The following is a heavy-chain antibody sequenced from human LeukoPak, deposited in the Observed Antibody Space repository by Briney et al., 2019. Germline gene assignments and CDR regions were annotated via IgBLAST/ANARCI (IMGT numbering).Heavy chain of an antibody. CDR3: AKDPSWRASYYFDS. D-gene: IGHD2-2*01. J-gene: IGHJ4*02. Sequence: GGSLRLPCAASGFTFSSYGMHWVRQAPGKGLEWVTFIHFDGTNKYYADSVKGRFTISRDNSKNTLYLQMNSLRTEDTAVYYCAKDPSWRASYYFDSWGQGTLVTVSS. CDR2: IHFDGTNK. V-gene: IGHV3-30*02. CDR1: GFTFSSYG.